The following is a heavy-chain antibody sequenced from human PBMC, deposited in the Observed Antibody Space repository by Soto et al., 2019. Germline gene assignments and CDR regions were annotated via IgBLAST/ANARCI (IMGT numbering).Heavy chain of an antibody. CDR3: ARGRGYRRSLYYYYMDV. CDR1: GYTFTSYD. Sequence: ASVKVSCKASGYTFTSYDINWMRQATGQGLEWMGWMNPNSGNTGYAQKFQGRVTMTRNTSISTAYMELSSLRSEDTAVYYCARGRGYRRSLYYYYMDVWGKGTTVTVSS. D-gene: IGHD5-12*01. CDR2: MNPNSGNT. J-gene: IGHJ6*03. V-gene: IGHV1-8*01.